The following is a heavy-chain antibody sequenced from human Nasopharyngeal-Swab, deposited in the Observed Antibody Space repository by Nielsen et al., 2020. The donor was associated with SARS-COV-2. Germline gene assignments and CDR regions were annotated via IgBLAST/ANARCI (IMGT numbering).Heavy chain of an antibody. CDR2: ITIRGDRT. J-gene: IGHJ4*02. CDR1: GFTFSDYA. V-gene: IGHV3-23*01. D-gene: IGHD2-21*02. CDR3: ARFSRCDDDCPSDY. Sequence: GESLKISCTPSGFTFSDYAMNWVRLAPGKGLEWVASITIRGDRTYYGDSVKGRFTIFRENYKNTLYLQLNSLRAEDTARYYCARFSRCDDDCPSDYWGQGTLVTVSS.